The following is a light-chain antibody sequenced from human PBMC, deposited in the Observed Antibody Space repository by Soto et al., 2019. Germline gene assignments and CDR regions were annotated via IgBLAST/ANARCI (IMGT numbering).Light chain of an antibody. J-gene: IGKJ1*01. CDR3: LQYYSSPRT. V-gene: IGKV4-1*01. Sequence: DIVMTQSPDSLAVSLGERATINCKSSQRVLYSSDNKDYLAWYQQKPGQPPKLLIYWASTRESGVPDRFSGSGSGTDFTLTISSLQAEDVAVYYCLQYYSSPRTFGQGTRVEI. CDR2: WAS. CDR1: QRVLYSSDNKDY.